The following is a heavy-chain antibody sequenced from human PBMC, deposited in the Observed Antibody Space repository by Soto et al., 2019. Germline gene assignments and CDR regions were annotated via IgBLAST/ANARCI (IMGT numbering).Heavy chain of an antibody. CDR1: GFTFSSYG. D-gene: IGHD5-12*01. V-gene: IGHV3-30*18. J-gene: IGHJ6*02. CDR3: AKERGVATTYDGMDV. Sequence: LRLSCAASGFTFSSYGMHWVRQAPGKGLEWVAVISYDGSNKYYADSVKGRFTISRDNSKNTLYLQMNSLRAEDTAVYYCAKERGVATTYDGMDVWGQGTTVTVSS. CDR2: ISYDGSNK.